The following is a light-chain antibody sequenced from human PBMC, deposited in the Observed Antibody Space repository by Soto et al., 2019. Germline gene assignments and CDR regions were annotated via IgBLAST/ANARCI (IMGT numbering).Light chain of an antibody. CDR3: QQGYSLPIT. CDR1: QAIFTF. J-gene: IGKJ5*01. V-gene: IGKV1-39*01. CDR2: ATS. Sequence: TQSHSSLSASVGARVTITCRASQAIFTFLNWYQQKEGKAPRFLIYATSNLQSGVPSRFSGTGSGTEFTLTISSLQPEDFATYFCQQGYSLPITFGQGTLLEN.